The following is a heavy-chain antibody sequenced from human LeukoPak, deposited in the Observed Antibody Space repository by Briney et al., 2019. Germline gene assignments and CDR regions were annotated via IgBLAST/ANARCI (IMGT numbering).Heavy chain of an antibody. CDR3: ARDDNLGRELDY. Sequence: PGGSLRLSCAASGFTFSSYSMNWVRQAPGKGLEWASSISSSSSYIYYADSVKGRFTISRDNAKNSLYLQMNSLRAEDTAVYYCARDDNLGRELDYWGQGTLVTVSS. V-gene: IGHV3-21*01. CDR1: GFTFSSYS. CDR2: ISSSSSYI. D-gene: IGHD1-1*01. J-gene: IGHJ4*02.